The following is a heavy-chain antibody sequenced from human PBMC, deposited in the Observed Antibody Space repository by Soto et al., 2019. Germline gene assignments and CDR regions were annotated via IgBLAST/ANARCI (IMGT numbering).Heavy chain of an antibody. V-gene: IGHV4-59*08. J-gene: IGHJ6*03. CDR1: GGSISSYY. D-gene: IGHD5-12*01. Sequence: SETLSLTCTVSGGSISSYYWSWIRQPPGKGLEWIGYIYYSGSTNYNPSLKSRVTISVDTSKNQFSLKLSSVTAADTAVYYCARLGTVATTAYYYYYMDVWGKGTTVTVSS. CDR3: ARLGTVATTAYYYYYMDV. CDR2: IYYSGST.